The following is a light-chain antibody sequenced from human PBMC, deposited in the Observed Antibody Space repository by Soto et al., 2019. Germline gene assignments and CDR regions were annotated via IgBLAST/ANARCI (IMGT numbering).Light chain of an antibody. V-gene: IGLV2-14*01. CDR3: SSYTSSNTVI. Sequence: QSALTQPASVSGSPGQSITISCTGTSSDVGGYTYVSWYQQHPGKAPKLMIYEVSNRPSGVSYRFSGSKSGNTASLTISGLQAEDEADYYCSSYTSSNTVIFGGGTKLTVL. CDR1: SSDVGGYTY. CDR2: EVS. J-gene: IGLJ2*01.